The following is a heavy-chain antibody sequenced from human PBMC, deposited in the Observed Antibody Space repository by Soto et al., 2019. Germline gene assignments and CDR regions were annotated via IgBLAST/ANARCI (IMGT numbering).Heavy chain of an antibody. CDR3: ARGGALRPNGHVPLAL. J-gene: IGHJ4*02. Sequence: QLQLQESGSGLVKPSQTLSLTCTISGDSITSGMYSWSWLRQAPGKGLEWIGNIHVTGYTSFNPSLKHRVSMSVATSRNQFSLNLNSATVADTAVYYCARGGALRPNGHVPLALWGQGTLVTVSS. CDR1: GDSITSGMYS. CDR2: IHVTGYT. V-gene: IGHV4-30-2*01. D-gene: IGHD2-8*01.